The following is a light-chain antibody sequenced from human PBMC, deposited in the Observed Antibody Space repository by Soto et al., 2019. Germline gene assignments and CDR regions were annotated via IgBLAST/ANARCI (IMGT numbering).Light chain of an antibody. J-gene: IGLJ2*01. Sequence: QSALTQPASVSGSPGQSITISCTGTSSDVGSYNLVSWYQQHPGKAPKLMIYEDSKRPSGLSDRFSGSKSGNTASLTISGLQAEDEADYYCCSYAGSSTFVIFGGGTKLTVL. CDR1: SSDVGSYNL. CDR2: EDS. CDR3: CSYAGSSTFVI. V-gene: IGLV2-23*02.